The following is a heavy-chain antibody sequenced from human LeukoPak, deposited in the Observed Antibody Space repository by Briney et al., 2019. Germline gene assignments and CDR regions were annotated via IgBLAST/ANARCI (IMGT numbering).Heavy chain of an antibody. J-gene: IGHJ6*02. D-gene: IGHD1-26*01. CDR3: ARDQWELPTGDYYGMDV. CDR1: GFTFSSYS. CDR2: ISSSSSYI. V-gene: IGHV3-21*01. Sequence: GGSLRLSCAASGFTFSSYSMNWVRQAPGKGLEWVSSISSSSSYIYYADSVKGRFTISRDNAKNSLYLQMNSLRAEDTAVYYCARDQWELPTGDYYGMDVWGQGTTVTVSS.